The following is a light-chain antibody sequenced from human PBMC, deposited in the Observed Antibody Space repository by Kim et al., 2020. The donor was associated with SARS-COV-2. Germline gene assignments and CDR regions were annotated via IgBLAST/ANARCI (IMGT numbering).Light chain of an antibody. Sequence: LSRGERATLSCRASQSVSSYLAWDPQKPGQAPRLLIYDASNRATGIPARFSGSGSGTDFTLTISSLEPEDFAVYYCQQRSNWPPYTLGQGTKLEI. V-gene: IGKV3-11*01. CDR2: DAS. CDR1: QSVSSY. CDR3: QQRSNWPPYT. J-gene: IGKJ2*01.